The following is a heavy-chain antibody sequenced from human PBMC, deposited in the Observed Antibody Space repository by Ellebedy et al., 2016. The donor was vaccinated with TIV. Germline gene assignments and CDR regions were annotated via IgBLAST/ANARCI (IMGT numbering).Heavy chain of an antibody. CDR1: GFTFNNYY. D-gene: IGHD3-10*01. J-gene: IGHJ4*02. CDR2: FSSIGSTI. CDR3: ARAVRGIAIIYYFDF. V-gene: IGHV3-11*01. Sequence: PGGSLRLSCAASGFTFNNYYMIWIRQAPGKGLEWVSYFSSIGSTIFHADSVKGRFTISRDNAQSSLYLQMNSLRADDTAVYYCARAVRGIAIIYYFDFWGQGTLVTVSS.